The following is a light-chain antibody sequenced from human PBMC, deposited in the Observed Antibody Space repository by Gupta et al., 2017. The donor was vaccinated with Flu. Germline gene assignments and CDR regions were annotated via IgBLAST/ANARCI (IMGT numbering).Light chain of an antibody. J-gene: IGLJ3*02. Sequence: RVIISGSGSSCNSGINNVRWYQHLPRSAPKLILYSDDQRPSGAADRFPGSKSGTQAFLVISGLQPEDETDYYCAVWDDSLKGWVFGGGTKLTVL. V-gene: IGLV1-44*01. CDR1: SCNSGINN. CDR3: AVWDDSLKGWV. CDR2: SDD.